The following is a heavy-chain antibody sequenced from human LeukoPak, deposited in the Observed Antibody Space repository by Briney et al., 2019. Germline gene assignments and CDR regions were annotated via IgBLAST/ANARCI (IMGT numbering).Heavy chain of an antibody. J-gene: IGHJ3*02. CDR3: ARVREGGCSAGRNDAFDI. CDR1: GASISSGGYY. CDR2: IYYSGST. D-gene: IGHD6-19*01. Sequence: SETLPLTCTVSGASISSGGYYWSWIRQHPGKGLEWIGYIYYSGSTYYNPSLTSRVPISFDTSKNQFSLKLRSVTAADTAVYYCARVREGGCSAGRNDAFDIWGQGTLVTVSS. V-gene: IGHV4-31*03.